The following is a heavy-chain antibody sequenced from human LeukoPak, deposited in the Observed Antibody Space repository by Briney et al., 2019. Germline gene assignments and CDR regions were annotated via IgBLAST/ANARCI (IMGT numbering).Heavy chain of an antibody. Sequence: GGSLRLSCAASGLTFSNAWMTWVRQAPGKGMEWVAGISGSGRSTYYADSVKGRFTISRDNSKNTLYMQMNSLRAEDTAVYYCAKEYSSGWPFDYWGQGTLVTVSS. CDR3: AKEYSSGWPFDY. V-gene: IGHV3-23*01. CDR2: ISGSGRST. J-gene: IGHJ4*02. CDR1: GLTFSNAW. D-gene: IGHD6-19*01.